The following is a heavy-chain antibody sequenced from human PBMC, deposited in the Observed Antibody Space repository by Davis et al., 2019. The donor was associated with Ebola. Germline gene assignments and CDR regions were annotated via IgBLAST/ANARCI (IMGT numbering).Heavy chain of an antibody. CDR2: IYPDDSDT. J-gene: IGHJ4*02. Sequence: GESLKISCKGSGYNFANYWIAWVRQMPGKGLEWMGIIYPDDSDTKYSPSFQGQVTISVDKSINTAYLQWTSLRASDTAMFYCARQSPRYCSSTICYTGLDYWGQGTLVTVSS. V-gene: IGHV5-51*01. D-gene: IGHD2-2*02. CDR3: ARQSPRYCSSTICYTGLDY. CDR1: GYNFANYW.